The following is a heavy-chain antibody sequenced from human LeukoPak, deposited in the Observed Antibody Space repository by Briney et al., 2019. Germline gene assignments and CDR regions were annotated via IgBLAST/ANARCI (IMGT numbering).Heavy chain of an antibody. J-gene: IGHJ4*02. D-gene: IGHD3-10*01. CDR1: GGSFSGYY. V-gene: IGHV4-34*12. CDR2: IFHSGNI. CDR3: ARLLPRDYGSGSYYFDY. Sequence: PSETLSLTCAVYGGSFSGYYWSWIRQPPGKGLEWIAEIFHSGNINYNPSLKSRVTISVDTSKNQFHLNLTYVTAADTALYYCARLLPRDYGSGSYYFDYWGQGTLVTVSS.